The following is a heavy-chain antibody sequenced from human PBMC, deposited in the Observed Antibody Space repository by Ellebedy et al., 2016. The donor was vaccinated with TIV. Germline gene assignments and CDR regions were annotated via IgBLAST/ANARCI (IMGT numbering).Heavy chain of an antibody. CDR2: ISATGSNI. Sequence: GESLKISCAASGFTFSDYYMSWIRQAPGKGLEWVSYISATGSNIYYADSVRSRFTISRDNAKNSMYLQVNSLRAEDTAVYYCAGGYSYGTRAFDIWGQGTMVTVSS. CDR3: AGGYSYGTRAFDI. V-gene: IGHV3-11*01. D-gene: IGHD5-18*01. J-gene: IGHJ3*02. CDR1: GFTFSDYY.